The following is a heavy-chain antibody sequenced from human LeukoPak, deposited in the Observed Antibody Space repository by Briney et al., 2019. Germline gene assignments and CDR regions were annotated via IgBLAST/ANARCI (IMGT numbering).Heavy chain of an antibody. CDR1: GYSFTGYC. V-gene: IGHV1-2*02. CDR2: INLNNGDT. D-gene: IGHD3-16*01. J-gene: IGHJ4*02. CDR3: ARSLIGLSYLDF. Sequence: ASVKVSCKAPGYSFTGYCMHWVRQAPGQGLEWMGWINLNNGDTNYVQKFQGRVTMTRDTSISTAYMELSRLRSDDTAVYYCARSLIGLSYLDFWGQGTLVTVSS.